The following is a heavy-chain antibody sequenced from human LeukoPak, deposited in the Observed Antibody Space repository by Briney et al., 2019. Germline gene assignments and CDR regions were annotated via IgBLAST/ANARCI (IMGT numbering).Heavy chain of an antibody. Sequence: AGGSLRLSCAASGFTFSSYSMNWVRQAPGKGLEWVSTLSASGGSTYNADSVTGRFTISRDNSKNTLYLHMNSLRAEDTAVYYCAKNLGWGSGWYDVYFDYWGQGTLVTVSS. CDR2: LSASGGST. D-gene: IGHD6-19*01. V-gene: IGHV3-23*01. CDR3: AKNLGWGSGWYDVYFDY. CDR1: GFTFSSYS. J-gene: IGHJ4*02.